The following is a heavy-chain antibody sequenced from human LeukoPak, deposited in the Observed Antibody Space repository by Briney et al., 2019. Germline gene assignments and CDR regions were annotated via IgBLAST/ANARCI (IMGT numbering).Heavy chain of an antibody. Sequence: GGSLRLSCAASGFAFSAYWMSWVRQAPGTGLEWVANIKHDGSKKDYVDSVKGRFTISRDNAKNSLYLQMNGLRAEDTALYYCATDTAKGGDGVDDYWGQGALVTVSS. V-gene: IGHV3-7*01. CDR1: GFAFSAYW. J-gene: IGHJ4*02. CDR3: ATDTAKGGDGVDDY. D-gene: IGHD2-21*02. CDR2: IKHDGSKK.